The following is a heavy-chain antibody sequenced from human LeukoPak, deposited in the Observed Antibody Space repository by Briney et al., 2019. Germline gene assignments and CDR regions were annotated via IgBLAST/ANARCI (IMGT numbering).Heavy chain of an antibody. CDR2: ISHSGST. J-gene: IGHJ4*02. Sequence: SETPSLTCAVYGGSFSGYYWSWIRQPPGKGLEWIGEISHSGSTNYNPSLKSRVTISVDTSKNQFSLKLSSVTAADTAVYYCARAGLNGDVDYWGQGTLVTVSS. V-gene: IGHV4-34*01. D-gene: IGHD4-17*01. CDR1: GGSFSGYY. CDR3: ARAGLNGDVDY.